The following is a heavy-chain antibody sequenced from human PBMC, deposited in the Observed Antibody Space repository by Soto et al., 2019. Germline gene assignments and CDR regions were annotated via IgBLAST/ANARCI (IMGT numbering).Heavy chain of an antibody. D-gene: IGHD2-15*01. V-gene: IGHV4-39*01. CDR3: ARGGGVVAATRGAWFDP. CDR2: VYYSGST. J-gene: IGHJ5*02. Sequence: SETLSLTCTVSGGSVSSSSYYWGWVRQPPGKGLEWIGCVYYSGSTNYNPSLKSRVTISVDKSKNQFSLKLISVTAADTAVYYCARGGGVVAATRGAWFDPWGQGTLVTVSS. CDR1: GGSVSSSSYY.